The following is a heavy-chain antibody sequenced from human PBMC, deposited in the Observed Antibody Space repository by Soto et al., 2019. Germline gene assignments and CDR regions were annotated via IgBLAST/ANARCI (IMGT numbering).Heavy chain of an antibody. Sequence: QVQLVQSGAEVKKPGSSVKVSCKASGGTSSSHTISWVRQAPGQGLEWMGRIIPILGIVNYAQKFQGRVTITADKSTSTAYMELSSLRSEDTAVYYCARDKGAWIAAAGNDAFDSWGQGTMVTVSS. V-gene: IGHV1-69*08. CDR3: ARDKGAWIAAAGNDAFDS. D-gene: IGHD6-13*01. CDR1: GGTSSSHT. J-gene: IGHJ3*02. CDR2: IIPILGIV.